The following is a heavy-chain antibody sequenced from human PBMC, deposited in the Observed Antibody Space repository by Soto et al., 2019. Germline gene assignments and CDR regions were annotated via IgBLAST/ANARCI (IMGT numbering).Heavy chain of an antibody. V-gene: IGHV1-18*01. J-gene: IGHJ4*02. CDR2: ISAYNGNT. CDR3: AGGGTPIDY. Sequence: QVQLVQSGAEVKKPGASVKVSCKASRYTFTNFGISWVRQPPGQGLEWMGWISAYNGNTNYAQNFQRRVTMTTDTSTSTAYMGLRRRRSEDTAVYYCAGGGTPIDYWGQGTLVTVSS. CDR1: RYTFTNFG. D-gene: IGHD3-16*01.